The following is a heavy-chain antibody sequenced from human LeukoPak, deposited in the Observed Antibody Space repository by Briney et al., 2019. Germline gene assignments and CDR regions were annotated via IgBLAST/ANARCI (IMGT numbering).Heavy chain of an antibody. Sequence: APVKVSCKASGYTFTSYGISWVRQAPGQGLEWMGWISAYNGNTNYAQKLQGRVTLTTDTSTSTAYVELRSLRSDDTAVYYCARDLGYSYGPGVYYFDYWGQGTLVTVSS. D-gene: IGHD5-18*01. CDR1: GYTFTSYG. CDR3: ARDLGYSYGPGVYYFDY. V-gene: IGHV1-18*01. CDR2: ISAYNGNT. J-gene: IGHJ4*02.